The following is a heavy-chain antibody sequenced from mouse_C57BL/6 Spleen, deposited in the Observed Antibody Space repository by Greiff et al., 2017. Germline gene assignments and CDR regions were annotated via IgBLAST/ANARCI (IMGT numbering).Heavy chain of an antibody. Sequence: QVQLQQSGPELVKPGASVKISCKASGYSFTSYYIHWVKQRPGQGLEWIGWIYPGSGNTKYNEKFKGKATLTADTSSSTAYMQLSSLTSEDSAVYYCASNYYYGSSCAMDYWGQGTSVTVSS. V-gene: IGHV1-66*01. J-gene: IGHJ4*01. D-gene: IGHD1-1*01. CDR3: ASNYYYGSSCAMDY. CDR1: GYSFTSYY. CDR2: IYPGSGNT.